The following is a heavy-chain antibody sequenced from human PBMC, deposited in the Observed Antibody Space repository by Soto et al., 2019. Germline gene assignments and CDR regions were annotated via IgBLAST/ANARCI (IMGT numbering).Heavy chain of an antibody. J-gene: IGHJ6*02. CDR3: ARDSVRYCRDGVCYQGSYYFDMDV. D-gene: IGHD2-8*01. CDR1: GYTFTSYP. Sequence: ASVKVSCKASGYTFTSYPTHWVRQAPGQRPEWMGWIDAGNGNTKYSQKFRGRVTFTTDTSASTAYMELRSLRSDDTATYYCARDSVRYCRDGVCYQGSYYFDMDVCGQGTTVTVS. V-gene: IGHV1-3*01. CDR2: IDAGNGNT.